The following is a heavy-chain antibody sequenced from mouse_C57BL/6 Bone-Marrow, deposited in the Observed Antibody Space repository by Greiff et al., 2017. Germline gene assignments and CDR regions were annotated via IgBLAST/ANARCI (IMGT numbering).Heavy chain of an antibody. CDR3: ARGGYYVAWFAY. J-gene: IGHJ3*01. D-gene: IGHD2-3*01. CDR1: GFNITNTY. V-gene: IGHV14-3*01. Sequence: EVQLQQSVAELVRPGASVKLSCTASGFNITNTYMHWVKQRPEQGLEWIGRIDPADGNTKYAPKFQGKDTVTADTSSNTAYLQLSSLTSEDTAIXDCARGGYYVAWFAYWGQGTLLTVSA. CDR2: IDPADGNT.